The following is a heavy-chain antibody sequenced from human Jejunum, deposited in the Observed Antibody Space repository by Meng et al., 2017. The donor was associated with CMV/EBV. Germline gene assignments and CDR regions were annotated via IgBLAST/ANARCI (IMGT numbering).Heavy chain of an antibody. CDR1: GGSIGNYY. J-gene: IGHJ6*02. CDR2: IYYNGST. Sequence: GGSIGNYYWSWIRQPPGKGLEWNGYIYYNGSTNYNPSLKSRVTISVDTSKNQFSLKLSSVTAADTAVYYCARDGRFGVKRYGVDVWGQGTMVTVSS. V-gene: IGHV4-59*13. CDR3: ARDGRFGVKRYGVDV. D-gene: IGHD3-3*01.